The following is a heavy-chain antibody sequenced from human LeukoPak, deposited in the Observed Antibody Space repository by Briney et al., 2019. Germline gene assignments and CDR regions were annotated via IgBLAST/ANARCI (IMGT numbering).Heavy chain of an antibody. V-gene: IGHV4-39*01. CDR2: IYYSGNT. Sequence: PSETLSLTCTVSGGSISSSSDYWGWIRQPPGKGLAWIGSIYYSGNTYYNPSLKSRVTISVDTSKKQFSLKLSFVTAADTAVYYCASTPSGSSAWYYFDKWGQGALVTVSS. CDR1: GGSISSSSDY. J-gene: IGHJ4*02. D-gene: IGHD6-19*01. CDR3: ASTPSGSSAWYYFDK.